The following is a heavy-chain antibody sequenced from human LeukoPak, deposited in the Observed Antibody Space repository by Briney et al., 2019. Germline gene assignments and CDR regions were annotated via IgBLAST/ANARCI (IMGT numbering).Heavy chain of an antibody. CDR3: ASSSSSWLYYFDY. CDR1: GFTVSSNY. J-gene: IGHJ4*02. Sequence: PGGSLRLSCAASGFTVSSNYMSWVRQAPGKGLEWVSVIYSGGSTYYADSVKGRFTIPRDNSKNTLYLQMNSLRAEDTAVYYCASSSSSWLYYFDYWGQGTLVTVSS. CDR2: IYSGGST. D-gene: IGHD6-13*01. V-gene: IGHV3-53*01.